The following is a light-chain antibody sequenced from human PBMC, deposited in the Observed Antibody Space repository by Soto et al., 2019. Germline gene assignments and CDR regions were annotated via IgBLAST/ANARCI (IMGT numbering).Light chain of an antibody. Sequence: EMVLTQSPATLSLSPGERASLSCRASQSVTDNYVAWYQQKPGQAPRLLIHGATFRATAVPDRFSGSGSGTDFTLTISSLEPEDFAVYHCQQYGNPPTFGQGTKVEIK. CDR1: QSVTDNY. CDR2: GAT. CDR3: QQYGNPPT. V-gene: IGKV3-20*01. J-gene: IGKJ1*01.